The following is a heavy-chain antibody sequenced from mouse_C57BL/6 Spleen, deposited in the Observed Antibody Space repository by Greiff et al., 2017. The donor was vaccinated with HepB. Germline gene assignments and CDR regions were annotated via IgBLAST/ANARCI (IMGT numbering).Heavy chain of an antibody. V-gene: IGHV14-4*01. D-gene: IGHD3-2*02. CDR2: IDPENGDT. CDR3: TDHSSGYDYYAMGY. CDR1: GFNIKDDY. J-gene: IGHJ4*01. Sequence: EVQLQESGAELVRPGASVKLSCTASGFNIKDDYMHWVKQRPEQGLEWIGWIDPENGDTEYDSKFQGKATITADTSSNTAYLQLSSLTSEDTAVYYCTDHSSGYDYYAMGYWGQGTSVTVSS.